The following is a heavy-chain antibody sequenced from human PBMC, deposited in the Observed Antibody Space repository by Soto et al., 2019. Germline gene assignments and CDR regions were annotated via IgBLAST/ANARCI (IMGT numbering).Heavy chain of an antibody. J-gene: IGHJ4*02. V-gene: IGHV3-48*03. D-gene: IGHD3-10*01. CDR2: ISSSGTTI. Sequence: HPGGSLRLSCAASGFTFSSYEMNWVRQAPGKGLEWVSYISSSGTTINYADSVKGRFTISRDNAKNSVYLQMNSLGAEDTAVYYCARAGGSGTHYNVRPLDYWGPGTLVTVSS. CDR3: ARAGGSGTHYNVRPLDY. CDR1: GFTFSSYE.